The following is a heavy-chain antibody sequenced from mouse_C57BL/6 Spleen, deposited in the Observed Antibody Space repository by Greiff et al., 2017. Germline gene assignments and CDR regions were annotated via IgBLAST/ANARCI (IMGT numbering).Heavy chain of an antibody. CDR3: ARTTTAYYFDY. CDR2: IGPGSGST. V-gene: IGHV1-77*01. Sequence: QVQLQQSGAELVKPGASVKISCTASGYTFTDYYIHWVKQRPGQGLEWIGKIGPGSGSTYYNEKFKGKATLTADTSSSTAYMQLSSLTSEDSAVYFCARTTTAYYFDYWGQGTTLTVSS. J-gene: IGHJ2*01. D-gene: IGHD1-2*01. CDR1: GYTFTDYY.